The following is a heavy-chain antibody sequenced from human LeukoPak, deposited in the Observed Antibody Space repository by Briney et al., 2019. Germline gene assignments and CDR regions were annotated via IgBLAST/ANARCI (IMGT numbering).Heavy chain of an antibody. CDR1: GGSISSGSYY. J-gene: IGHJ4*02. D-gene: IGHD2-2*02. Sequence: KPSQTLSLTCTVSGGSISSGSYYGSWIRQPAGKGLEWIGRIYTSGSTNYNPSLKSRVTMSVDTSKNQFSLKLSSVTAADTAVYYCARDIGYCSSTSCYIWGQGTLVTVSS. CDR3: ARDIGYCSSTSCYI. CDR2: IYTSGST. V-gene: IGHV4-61*02.